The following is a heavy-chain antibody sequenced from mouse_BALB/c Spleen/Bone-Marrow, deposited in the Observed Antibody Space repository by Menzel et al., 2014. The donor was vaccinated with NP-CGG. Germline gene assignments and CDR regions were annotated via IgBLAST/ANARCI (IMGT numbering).Heavy chain of an antibody. CDR1: GFTFSNYA. V-gene: IGHV5-9-3*01. CDR3: ARQGVPRDGYTWFNS. D-gene: IGHD2-3*01. CDR2: ISSGGSYT. J-gene: IGHJ3*01. Sequence: VQLQQSGGDLVKPGGSLKLSCAASGFTFSNYAMSWVRQTPEKRLEWVASISSGGSYTYYTDGLKGRFTISRDNAKSTMYLKMSSLRPEDTAIYYCARQGVPRDGYTWFNSWGQGSPVTVSA.